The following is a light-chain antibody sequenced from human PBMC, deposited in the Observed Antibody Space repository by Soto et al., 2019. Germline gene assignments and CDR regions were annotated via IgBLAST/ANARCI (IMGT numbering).Light chain of an antibody. CDR3: QQYYSTPLT. Sequence: DIVMTQSPASLAVSLGERATINCKSSRSVLYSSNNENYLAWYQQKPGQPPKLLIYWASTREPGVPDRFSGSGSGTDFTLTISSLQAEDVAVYYCQQYYSTPLTFGQGTKVEIK. V-gene: IGKV4-1*01. J-gene: IGKJ1*01. CDR1: RSVLYSSNNENY. CDR2: WAS.